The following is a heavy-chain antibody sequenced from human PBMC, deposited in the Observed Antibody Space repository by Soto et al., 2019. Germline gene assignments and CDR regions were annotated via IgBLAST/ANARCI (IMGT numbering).Heavy chain of an antibody. D-gene: IGHD2-15*01. V-gene: IGHV1-3*01. CDR1: GYSFIYYP. Sequence: XSVKVSCTASGYSFIYYPIHLVRQAPGQGLECMGWINLGNGNTEYSQNFQDRFTITKDTSATTVYMELSSLTSDDTAVYFCAREPMCGGRCYVNSFDTWGQGTRVTVSS. CDR3: AREPMCGGRCYVNSFDT. J-gene: IGHJ5*02. CDR2: INLGNGNT.